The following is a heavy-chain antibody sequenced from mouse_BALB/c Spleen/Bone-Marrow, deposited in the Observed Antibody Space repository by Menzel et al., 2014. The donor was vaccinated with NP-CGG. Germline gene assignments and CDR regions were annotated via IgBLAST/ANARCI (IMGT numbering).Heavy chain of an antibody. J-gene: IGHJ3*01. CDR3: ARGPGFTY. Sequence: QVHVKQSGPELVKPGASVKMSCKASGYIFTDHVINWVKRRGGQGLEWIGEIYPESGSTYYNEKFKGKATLTADKSSNTVYMQLSSLTSEDSAVYFCARGPGFTYWGQGTLVTVSA. CDR1: GYIFTDHV. V-gene: IGHV1-77*01. CDR2: IYPESGST.